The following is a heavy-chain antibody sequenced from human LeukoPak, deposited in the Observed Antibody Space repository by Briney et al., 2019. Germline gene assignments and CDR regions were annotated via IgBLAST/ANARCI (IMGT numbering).Heavy chain of an antibody. CDR2: ISGSGGST. CDR1: GFTFSSYA. J-gene: IGHJ4*02. Sequence: GGSLRLSCAASGFTFSSYAMSWVRQAPGKGLEWVSAISGSGGSTYYADSVKGRFTISRDNSKNTLYLQMNSLRAEDTAVYYCAKDSAIVVVPAAIGDNWGQGTLVTVSS. CDR3: AKDSAIVVVPAAIGDN. D-gene: IGHD2-2*02. V-gene: IGHV3-23*01.